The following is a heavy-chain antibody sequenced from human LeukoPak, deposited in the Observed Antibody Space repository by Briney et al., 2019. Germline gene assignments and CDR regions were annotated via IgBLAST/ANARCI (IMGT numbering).Heavy chain of an antibody. CDR1: GGSISSGDYY. Sequence: SETLSLTCAVSGGSISSGDYYWSWIRQPPGKGLEWIGYIYYSGSTYYNPSLKSRVTISVDTSKNQFSLKLSSVTAADTAVYYCARVRESYYYYDSSGYFHWGQGTLVTVSS. CDR3: ARVRESYYYYDSSGYFH. J-gene: IGHJ4*02. V-gene: IGHV4-30-4*01. CDR2: IYYSGST. D-gene: IGHD3-22*01.